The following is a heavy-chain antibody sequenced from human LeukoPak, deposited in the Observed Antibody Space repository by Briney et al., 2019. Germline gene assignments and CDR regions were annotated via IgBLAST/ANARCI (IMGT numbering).Heavy chain of an antibody. CDR1: GYTFTGYY. CDR3: ARDPPDGEVPIFGVVYRPQYYFDQ. J-gene: IGHJ4*02. D-gene: IGHD3-3*02. Sequence: GASVKVSCKASGYTFTGYYMHWVRQAPGQGLEWMGWINPNSGGTNYVQKFQGRVTMTRDTSISTAYMELSRLRSDDTAVYYCARDPPDGEVPIFGVVYRPQYYFDQWGQGTLVTVSS. V-gene: IGHV1-2*02. CDR2: INPNSGGT.